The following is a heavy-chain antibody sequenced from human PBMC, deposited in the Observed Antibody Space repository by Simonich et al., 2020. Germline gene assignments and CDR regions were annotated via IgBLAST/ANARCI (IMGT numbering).Heavy chain of an antibody. J-gene: IGHJ6*03. CDR1: GFTFSSYW. CDR2: IKQDGSEK. CDR3: ARDGLGTAYYYYMDV. V-gene: IGHV3-7*01. Sequence: EVQLVESGGGLVQPGGSLRLSCAASGFTFSSYWMSWDRQAPGKGLEWLANIKQDGSEKYYVDSVKGRFTISRDNAKNSLYLQMNSLRAEYTAVYYCARDGLGTAYYYYMDVWGKGTTVTVSS. D-gene: IGHD7-27*01.